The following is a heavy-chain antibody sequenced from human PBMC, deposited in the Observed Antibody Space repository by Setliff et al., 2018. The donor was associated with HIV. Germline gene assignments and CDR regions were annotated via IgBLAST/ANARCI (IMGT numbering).Heavy chain of an antibody. D-gene: IGHD5-18*01. CDR2: INAGNGNT. V-gene: IGHV1-3*01. CDR3: ARRGRFTGGYSYGSDYFEY. Sequence: GASVKVSCKASGYTFSNYAIHWLRQAPGQRLEWMGWINAGNGNTKNSQKFRGRLTITRDTSASTTYMELSSLRSEDTAMYHCARRGRFTGGYSYGSDYFEYWGQGTLVTAPQ. J-gene: IGHJ4*02. CDR1: GYTFSNYA.